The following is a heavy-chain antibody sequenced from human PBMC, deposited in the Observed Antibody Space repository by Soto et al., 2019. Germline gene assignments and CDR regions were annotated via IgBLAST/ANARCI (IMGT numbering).Heavy chain of an antibody. CDR2: ISRDGGTT. J-gene: IGHJ6*02. D-gene: IGHD3-16*01. V-gene: IGHV3-23*01. CDR1: GSNFDSYA. Sequence: EVQLLESGGGLVQPGGSLRLSCAASGSNFDSYAMNWVRQAPGKGLEWVSAISRDGGTTFYADSVKGRFTISRDNSENTLYMEMNGLRVEDTAVYYCAKGGFWVHYGMDVWGQGTTVTVSS. CDR3: AKGGFWVHYGMDV.